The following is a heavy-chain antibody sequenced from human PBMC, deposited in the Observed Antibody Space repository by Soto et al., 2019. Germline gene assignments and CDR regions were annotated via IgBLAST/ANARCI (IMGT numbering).Heavy chain of an antibody. D-gene: IGHD2-15*01. J-gene: IGHJ6*02. CDR3: AREGWPLLQTGMDG. CDR2: ISSSNRTI. V-gene: IGHV3-48*02. CDR1: GITFRSYS. Sequence: PGGSLRLSCAASGITFRSYSMNWVRQAPGKGLEWVSYISSSNRTINYADSVKGRFIISRDNAKNSLYLQMHSLRDEDTAVYYCAREGWPLLQTGMDGWGHGTTVTVSS.